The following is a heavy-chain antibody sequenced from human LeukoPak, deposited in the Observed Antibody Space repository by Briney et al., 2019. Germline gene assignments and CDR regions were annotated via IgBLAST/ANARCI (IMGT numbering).Heavy chain of an antibody. CDR3: VRSVLS. CDR2: IYADGRT. CDR1: GFPFNNEY. V-gene: IGHV3-66*01. Sequence: GSLRLSCAASGFPFNNEYMYWVRQAPGRGLECVSLIYADGRTFYAYSVKGRFTISRDNSRNTLDLQMDSLRAEDTAVYFCVRSVLSWGQGTRVTVSS. D-gene: IGHD4/OR15-4a*01. J-gene: IGHJ5*02.